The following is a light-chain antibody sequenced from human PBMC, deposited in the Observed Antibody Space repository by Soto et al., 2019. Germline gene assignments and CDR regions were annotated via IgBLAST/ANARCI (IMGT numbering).Light chain of an antibody. V-gene: IGLV1-47*02. CDR1: RSNIGSNY. CDR3: AAWDDNLNGVV. CDR2: SNN. Sequence: QLVLTQPPSASATPGQRVSISCSGSRSNIGSNYVYWYQQLPGAAPRLLMYSNNQRPSGVPGRFSVSKSGTSASLAISGLRSEDEADYYCAAWDDNLNGVVFGGGTKLTVL. J-gene: IGLJ2*01.